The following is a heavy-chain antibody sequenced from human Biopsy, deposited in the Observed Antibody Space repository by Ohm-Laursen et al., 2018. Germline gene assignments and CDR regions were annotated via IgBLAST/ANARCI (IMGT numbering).Heavy chain of an antibody. D-gene: IGHD3-3*01. V-gene: IGHV3-33*06. J-gene: IGHJ4*01. CDR2: MWSDGINK. CDR3: AKEEPPQGYDFWSGHYYYFDY. Sequence: SLRLSCAASGFAFSYYGLHWVRQAPGKGLEWEAVMWSDGINKNYADSVKGRFTISRDNSKNTLYLQMNSLRAEDTAVYYCAKEEPPQGYDFWSGHYYYFDYWGQGTLVTVSS. CDR1: GFAFSYYG.